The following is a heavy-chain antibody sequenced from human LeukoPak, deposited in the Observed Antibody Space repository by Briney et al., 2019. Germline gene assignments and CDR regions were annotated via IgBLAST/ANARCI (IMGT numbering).Heavy chain of an antibody. J-gene: IGHJ4*02. Sequence: GGSLRLSCAASGFTFSSYWMSWVRQAPGKGLEWVANIKQDGSEKYYVDSVKGRFTNSRDNTKNTLFLQMNSLRAEDTAVYYCARDGAAAGTDYFDYWGQGTLVTVSS. V-gene: IGHV3-7*01. CDR2: IKQDGSEK. CDR1: GFTFSSYW. D-gene: IGHD6-13*01. CDR3: ARDGAAAGTDYFDY.